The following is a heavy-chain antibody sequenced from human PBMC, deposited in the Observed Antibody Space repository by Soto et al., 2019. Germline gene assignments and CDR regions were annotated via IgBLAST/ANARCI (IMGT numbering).Heavy chain of an antibody. Sequence: GSLRLSCAASGFTLNNHAMNWVRQAPGRGLEWVSAIFASQTCTCYADSVMGRFTISTDNSKNTLYLQMNSLRAEDTAVYDCARGATSPSYWGQGTLVTVSS. CDR3: ARGATSPSY. V-gene: IGHV3-23*01. J-gene: IGHJ4*02. CDR2: IFASQTCT. CDR1: GFTLNNHA.